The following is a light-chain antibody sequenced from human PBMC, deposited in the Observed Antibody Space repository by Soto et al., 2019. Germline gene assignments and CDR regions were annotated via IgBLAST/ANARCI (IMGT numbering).Light chain of an antibody. Sequence: EIVMSQSPATLSVSPGERATLSCRASQSVSSNLAWYQQKPGQAPRLLIFGASTRATGIPARFSGSGSGTESTLTISSLQSEDFAVYYCQQYNNWPHVTFGQGTKVDIK. CDR2: GAS. CDR1: QSVSSN. CDR3: QQYNNWPHVT. V-gene: IGKV3-15*01. J-gene: IGKJ1*01.